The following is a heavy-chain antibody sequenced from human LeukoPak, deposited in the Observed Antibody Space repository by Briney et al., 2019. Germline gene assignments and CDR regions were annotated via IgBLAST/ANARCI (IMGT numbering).Heavy chain of an antibody. D-gene: IGHD5/OR15-5a*01. J-gene: IGHJ6*02. CDR1: GGSVSSGSYY. V-gene: IGHV4-61*01. Sequence: SETLSLTCTVSGGSVSSGSYYWSWIRQPPGKGLEWIGYIYYSGSTNYNPSLKSRVTISVDTSKNQFSLKLSSVTAADTAVYYCARERYVYPRRYGMDVWGQGTTVTVSS. CDR2: IYYSGST. CDR3: ARERYVYPRRYGMDV.